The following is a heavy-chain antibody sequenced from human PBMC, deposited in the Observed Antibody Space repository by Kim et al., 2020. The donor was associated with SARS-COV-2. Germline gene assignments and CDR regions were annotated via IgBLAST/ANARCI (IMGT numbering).Heavy chain of an antibody. CDR3: ARTYCGGDCYSYYYYYGMGV. V-gene: IGHV4-61*02. CDR2: IYTSGST. D-gene: IGHD2-21*02. Sequence: SETLSLTCTVSGGSISSGSYYWSWIRQPAGKGLEWIGRIYTSGSTNYNPSLKSRVTILVDTSKNQFSLKLSSVTAADTAVYYCARTYCGGDCYSYYYYYGMGVWGQGTTVTVSS. J-gene: IGHJ6*02. CDR1: GGSISSGSYY.